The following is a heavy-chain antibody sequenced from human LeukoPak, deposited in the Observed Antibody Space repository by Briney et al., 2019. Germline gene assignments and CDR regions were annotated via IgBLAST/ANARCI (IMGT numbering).Heavy chain of an antibody. V-gene: IGHV3-15*01. CDR2: IKSKTDGGTT. D-gene: IGHD1-7*01. J-gene: IGHJ3*02. CDR1: GFTFSSYA. CDR3: TTALPKLELRSDAFDI. Sequence: GGSLRLSCAASGFTFSSYAMSWVRQAPGKGLEWVGRIKSKTDGGTTDYAAPVKGRFTISRDDSKNTLYLQMNSLKTEDTAVYYCTTALPKLELRSDAFDIWGQGTMVTVSS.